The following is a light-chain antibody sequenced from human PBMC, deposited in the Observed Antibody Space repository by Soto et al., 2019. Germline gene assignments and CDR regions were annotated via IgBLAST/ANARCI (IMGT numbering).Light chain of an antibody. CDR3: SSYTSSSTSVV. V-gene: IGLV2-14*01. J-gene: IGLJ2*01. CDR1: SSDVGGYNY. CDR2: DVS. Sequence: QSALTQPASVSGSPGQSITISCTGTSSDVGGYNYVSWYQQHPGNAPKLMIYDVSNRPSGVSNRFSGSKSGNTASLTISGLQSEDEADYYCSSYTSSSTSVVFGGGTKVTVL.